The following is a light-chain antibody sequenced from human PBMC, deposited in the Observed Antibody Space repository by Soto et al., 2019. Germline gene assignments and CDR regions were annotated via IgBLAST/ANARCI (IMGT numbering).Light chain of an antibody. J-gene: IGKJ4*01. Sequence: DIQMTQSPSSLSASVGDRVTITCQASQDISNYLNWYQQQPGKAPKLLIYDASNLETGVTSRFSGSRSGTDFTFTISSLQPEDIATYYCQQYDNLPLTFGGGTKVEIK. V-gene: IGKV1-33*01. CDR3: QQYDNLPLT. CDR1: QDISNY. CDR2: DAS.